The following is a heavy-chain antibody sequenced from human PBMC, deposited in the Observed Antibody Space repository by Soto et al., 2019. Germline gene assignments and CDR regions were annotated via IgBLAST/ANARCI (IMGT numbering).Heavy chain of an antibody. J-gene: IGHJ4*02. Sequence: SETLSLTCAVSGGSISSGGYSWSWIRQPPGKGLEWIGYIYHSGSTYYNPSIKSRVTISVDRSKNQFSLKLSSVTAADTAVYYCARGATVTTYYFDYWGQGTLVTVSS. D-gene: IGHD4-17*01. CDR2: IYHSGST. CDR3: ARGATVTTYYFDY. CDR1: GGSISSGGYS. V-gene: IGHV4-30-2*01.